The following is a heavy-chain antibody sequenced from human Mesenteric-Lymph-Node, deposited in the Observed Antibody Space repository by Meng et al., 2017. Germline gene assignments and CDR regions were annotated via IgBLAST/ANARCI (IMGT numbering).Heavy chain of an antibody. V-gene: IGHV4-30-4*01. D-gene: IGHD2-21*01. CDR1: GGSMSSGKYY. CDR3: ASFDHIPRRNYFDY. Sequence: QGQLQEACPGLVDASQTLSLTCTVSGGSMSSGKYYWSWIRQPPGKGLEWIGYIHHSGSAYYNPSLKSRVSTSVDTSKNQFSLNLNSMTAADTAVYYCASFDHIPRRNYFDYWGQGTLVTVSS. CDR2: IHHSGSA. J-gene: IGHJ4*02.